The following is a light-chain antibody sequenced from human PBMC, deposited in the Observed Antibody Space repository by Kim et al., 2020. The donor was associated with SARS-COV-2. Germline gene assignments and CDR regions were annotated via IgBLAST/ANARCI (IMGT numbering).Light chain of an antibody. J-gene: IGLJ3*02. CDR3: GTWDSSLSAWV. Sequence: GQKVTISSSGSRYNIGNKYVSWYQQLPGTAPQLLIYDNNKRPSGIPDRFSRSESGTSATLGITGHQTGDEADYYCGTWDSSLSAWVFGGGTQLTVL. CDR1: RYNIGNKY. V-gene: IGLV1-51*01. CDR2: DNN.